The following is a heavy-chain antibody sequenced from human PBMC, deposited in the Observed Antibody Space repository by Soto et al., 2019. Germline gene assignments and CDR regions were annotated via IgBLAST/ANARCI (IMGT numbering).Heavy chain of an antibody. Sequence: SVTVSCKASVGSFSSFAFSWVRQAPGQGLEWMGGIIPMFGSANYAQEVLGRVPFTADDSTSTAYMEISGLTFEDTAFYYCAVSLYGVVLHYYYRMDVWGPGTSVTVSS. CDR1: VGSFSSFA. J-gene: IGHJ6*02. V-gene: IGHV1-69*13. CDR3: AVSLYGVVLHYYYRMDV. D-gene: IGHD3-3*01. CDR2: IIPMFGSA.